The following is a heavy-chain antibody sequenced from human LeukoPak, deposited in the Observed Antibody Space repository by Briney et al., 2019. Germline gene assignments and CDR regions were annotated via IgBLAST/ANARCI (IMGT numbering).Heavy chain of an antibody. D-gene: IGHD2-2*03. J-gene: IGHJ4*02. Sequence: PGGSLRLSCAASGFGISGFAMTWVRQPPGKGLEWLGRIYYSGSTFYNPSLKSRVTISVDTSNNQFSLRLSSVTAADTAVYYCARHGSTDYFDYWGQGTLVTVSS. V-gene: IGHV4-39*01. CDR1: GFGISGFA. CDR3: ARHGSTDYFDY. CDR2: IYYSGST.